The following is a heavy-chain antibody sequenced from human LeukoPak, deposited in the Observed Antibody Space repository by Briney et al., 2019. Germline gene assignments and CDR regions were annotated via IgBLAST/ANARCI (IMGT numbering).Heavy chain of an antibody. CDR1: GFTFSSYG. J-gene: IGHJ1*01. CDR2: IRYDGSIK. D-gene: IGHD3-22*01. V-gene: IGHV3-30*02. CDR3: ANDDSSGYYFVLADHLYFQH. Sequence: GGSLRLSCAASGFTFSSYGMHWVRQAPGKGLEWVTFIRYDGSIKSYADSVKGRFTISRDDSKNTLYLQMNSLRAEDTAVYYCANDDSSGYYFVLADHLYFQHWGQGTLVTVSS.